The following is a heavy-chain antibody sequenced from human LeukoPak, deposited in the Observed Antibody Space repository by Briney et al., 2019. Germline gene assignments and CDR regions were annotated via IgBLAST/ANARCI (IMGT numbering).Heavy chain of an antibody. CDR2: IYPGDSNI. D-gene: IGHD7-27*01. CDR1: GDIFTHYW. J-gene: IGHJ4*02. V-gene: IGHV5-51*01. CDR3: ARESWGSGDY. Sequence: GESLKISCKGSGDIFTHYWIGWVRQMPGKGLEWMGIIYPGDSNIKYSPSFQGQVTISADESINTVYLQWTSLKTSDTAMYYCARESWGSGDYWGQGTLVTVSS.